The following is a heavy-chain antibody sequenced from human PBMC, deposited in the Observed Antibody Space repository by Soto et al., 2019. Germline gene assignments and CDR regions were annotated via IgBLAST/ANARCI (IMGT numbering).Heavy chain of an antibody. D-gene: IGHD3-22*01. J-gene: IGHJ4*02. CDR3: AKDTEMGYYDSSGYYDY. V-gene: IGHV3-23*01. CDR1: GFTFSNYA. Sequence: HPGGSLRLSCAAAGFTFSNYAMCWVRQAPGKGLEWVSLISRSGTNTYYADSVKGRFTISRDNSKNTLYLQMNSLRAEDTAVYYCAKDTEMGYYDSSGYYDYWGQGTLVTISS. CDR2: ISRSGTNT.